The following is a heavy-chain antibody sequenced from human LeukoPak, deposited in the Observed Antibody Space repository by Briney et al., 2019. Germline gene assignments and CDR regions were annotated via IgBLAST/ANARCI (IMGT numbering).Heavy chain of an antibody. CDR1: GFTFGDYA. CDR2: IRSKAYGGTT. Sequence: PGGSLRLSCTASGFTFGDYAMSWVRQAPGKGLEWVGFIRSKAYGGTTEYAASVKGRFTISGDDSKSIAYLQMNSLKTEDTAVYYCTREYYYGSGSMDVWGQGTTVTVSS. D-gene: IGHD3-10*01. CDR3: TREYYYGSGSMDV. J-gene: IGHJ6*02. V-gene: IGHV3-49*04.